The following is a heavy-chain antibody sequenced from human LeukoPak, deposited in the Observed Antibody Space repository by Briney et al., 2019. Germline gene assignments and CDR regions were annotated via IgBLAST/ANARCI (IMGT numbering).Heavy chain of an antibody. CDR3: ARDFVDTAMAADY. CDR2: ISYDGSNK. J-gene: IGHJ4*02. CDR1: GFTFSSYA. D-gene: IGHD5-18*01. V-gene: IGHV3-30-3*01. Sequence: GGSLRPSCAASGFTFSSYAMHWVRQAPGRGLEWVAVISYDGSNKYYADSVKGRFTISRDNSKNTLYLQMNSLRAEDTAVYYCARDFVDTAMAADYWGQGTLVTVSS.